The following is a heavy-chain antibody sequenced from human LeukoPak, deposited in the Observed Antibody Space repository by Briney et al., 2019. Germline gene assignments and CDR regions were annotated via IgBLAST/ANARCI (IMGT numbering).Heavy chain of an antibody. J-gene: IGHJ4*02. CDR2: ISYDGSNK. D-gene: IGHD3-3*01. CDR3: ARYGPNDSPCDY. CDR1: GFTFSSYG. Sequence: GGSLRLSCAASGFTFSSYGMHWVRQAPGKGLGWVAVISYDGSNKYYADSVKGRFTISRDNSKNTLYLQMNSLRAEDTGVYYCARYGPNDSPCDYWGQGTLVTVSS. V-gene: IGHV3-30*03.